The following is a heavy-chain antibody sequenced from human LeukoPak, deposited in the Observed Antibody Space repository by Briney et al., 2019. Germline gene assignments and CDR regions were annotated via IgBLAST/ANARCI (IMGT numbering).Heavy chain of an antibody. CDR3: ARDGHIDLLLDY. CDR1: GFTFSSYA. D-gene: IGHD2-15*01. J-gene: IGHJ4*02. CDR2: ISYDGSNK. Sequence: GGSLRLSCAASGFTFSSYAMHWVRQAPGKGLEWVAVISYDGSNKYYADSVKGRFTISRDNSKNTLYLQMNSLRAEDTAVYYCARDGHIDLLLDYWGQGTLVTVSS. V-gene: IGHV3-30*04.